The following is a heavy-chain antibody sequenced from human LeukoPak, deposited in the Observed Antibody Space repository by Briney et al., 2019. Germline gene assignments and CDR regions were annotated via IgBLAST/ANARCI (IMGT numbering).Heavy chain of an antibody. CDR3: ARGGDYYDSSGYYDDAFDI. CDR2: INPKSGGT. V-gene: IGHV1-2*02. CDR1: GYTFTGYY. J-gene: IGHJ3*02. Sequence: GASVKVCCKASGYTFTGYYIHWVRQAPGQGLEWMGWINPKSGGTNYAQKSQGRVTMTRDTSINTAYMELSRLRSGDTAVYYCARGGDYYDSSGYYDDAFDIWGQGTMVTVSS. D-gene: IGHD3-22*01.